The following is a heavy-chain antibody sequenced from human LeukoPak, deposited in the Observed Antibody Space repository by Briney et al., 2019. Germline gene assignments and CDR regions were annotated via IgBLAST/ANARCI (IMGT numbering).Heavy chain of an antibody. J-gene: IGHJ4*02. CDR3: AKDYGSGSYYNVFDY. CDR1: GFIFDDYA. Sequence: SLRLSCAASGFIFDDYAMHWVRHAPGKGLEGGSGINWNSGNIGYADSVKGRFTISRDSANNSLYLQMNSLRTEDTALYYCAKDYGSGSYYNVFDYWGQGTLVTVSS. CDR2: INWNSGNI. D-gene: IGHD3-10*01. V-gene: IGHV3-9*01.